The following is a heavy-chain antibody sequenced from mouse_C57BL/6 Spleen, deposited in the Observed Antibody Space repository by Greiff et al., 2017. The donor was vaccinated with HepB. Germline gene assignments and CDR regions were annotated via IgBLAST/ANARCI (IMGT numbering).Heavy chain of an antibody. J-gene: IGHJ4*01. CDR3: ARWDYYGSPYAMDY. Sequence: QVQLKQPGAELVRPGSSVKLSCKASGYTFTSYWMHWVKQRPIQGLEWIGNIDPSDSETHYNQKFKDKATLTVDKSSSTAYMQLSSLTSEDSAVYYCARWDYYGSPYAMDYWGQGTSVTVSS. CDR1: GYTFTSYW. V-gene: IGHV1-52*01. D-gene: IGHD1-1*01. CDR2: IDPSDSET.